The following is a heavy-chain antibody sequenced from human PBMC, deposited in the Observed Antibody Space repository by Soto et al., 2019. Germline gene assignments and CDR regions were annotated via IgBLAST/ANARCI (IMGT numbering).Heavy chain of an antibody. Sequence: QVQLQQWGAGLLKPSETLALTCAVYGGSFSGYYWSWIRQPPGKGLEWIGEINHSGSTNYNPSLKSRVTISVDTSKIQFSLKLSSVTAADTGVYYCTRAGTTTVRPEYYFDYWGKGTLVTVSS. CDR2: INHSGST. CDR3: TRAGTTTVRPEYYFDY. J-gene: IGHJ4*02. V-gene: IGHV4-34*01. D-gene: IGHD1-1*01. CDR1: GGSFSGYY.